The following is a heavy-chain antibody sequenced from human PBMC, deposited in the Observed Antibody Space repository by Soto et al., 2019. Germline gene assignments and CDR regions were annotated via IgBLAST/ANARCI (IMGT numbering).Heavy chain of an antibody. V-gene: IGHV3-23*01. CDR2: ISGSGGST. J-gene: IGHJ5*02. CDR1: GFTFSSYA. CDR3: AKHRVRILRIAVAGYNWFDP. D-gene: IGHD6-19*01. Sequence: GGSLRLSCAASGFTFSSYAMSWVRQAPGKGLEWVSAISGSGGSTYYADSVKGRFTISRDNSKNTLYLQMNSLRAEDTAVYYCAKHRVRILRIAVAGYNWFDPWGQGTLVTVSS.